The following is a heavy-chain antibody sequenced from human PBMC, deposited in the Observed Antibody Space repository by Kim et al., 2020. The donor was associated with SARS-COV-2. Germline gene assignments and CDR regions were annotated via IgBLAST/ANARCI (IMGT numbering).Heavy chain of an antibody. D-gene: IGHD3-3*01. CDR1: GGSFSGYY. J-gene: IGHJ6*02. CDR3: ARDTPAIGMYV. CDR2: INHSGST. Sequence: SETLSLTCAVYGGSFSGYYWSWIRQPPGKGLEWIGEINHSGSTNYNPSLKSRVTISVDTSKNQFSLKLSSVTAAYTAVYYCARDTPAIGMYVWGQGTTVTVSS. V-gene: IGHV4-34*01.